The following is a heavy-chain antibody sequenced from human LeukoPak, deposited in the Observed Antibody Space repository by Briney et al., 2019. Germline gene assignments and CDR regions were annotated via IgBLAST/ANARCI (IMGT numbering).Heavy chain of an antibody. CDR3: AREREGPYGYLDY. D-gene: IGHD4-17*01. CDR1: GGSISSGSYY. CDR2: IYISGST. J-gene: IGHJ4*02. Sequence: SETLSLTCTVSGGSISSGSYYWSWIRQPAWKGLEWIARIYISGSTNYNPSLKSRVTISVDTSKNQFSLKLSSVTAADTAVYYCAREREGPYGYLDYWGQGTLVTVSS. V-gene: IGHV4-61*02.